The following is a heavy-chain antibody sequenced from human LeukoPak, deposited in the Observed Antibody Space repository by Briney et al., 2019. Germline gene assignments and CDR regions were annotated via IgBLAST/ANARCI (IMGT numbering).Heavy chain of an antibody. Sequence: PGGSLRLSCAASGFTFANYWMSWVRQAPGKGLEWVANIRQDGSENFYVDSVKGRFTISRDNDKSSLYLQMNSLRGEDTAVYFCARVGGSWELLLWGQGTLVTVS. V-gene: IGHV3-7*01. D-gene: IGHD2-15*01. CDR1: GFTFANYW. J-gene: IGHJ4*02. CDR3: ARVGGSWELLL. CDR2: IRQDGSEN.